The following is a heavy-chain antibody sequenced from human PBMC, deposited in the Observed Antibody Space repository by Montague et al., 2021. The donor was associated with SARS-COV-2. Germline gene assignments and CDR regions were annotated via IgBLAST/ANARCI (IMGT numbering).Heavy chain of an antibody. V-gene: IGHV4-59*11. J-gene: IGHJ2*01. CDR1: GSSMRGHY. Sequence: SETLSLTCIVSGSSMRGHYWSWIRQPPGKGLEWLGYIYDSGGTNYNPSLKSRVTISVDTSKSQISLRLTSLSAEDTAVYYCAGDRSGFWQFDPWGRGTLVTVS. CDR3: AGDRSGFWQFDP. CDR2: IYDSGGT. D-gene: IGHD6-25*01.